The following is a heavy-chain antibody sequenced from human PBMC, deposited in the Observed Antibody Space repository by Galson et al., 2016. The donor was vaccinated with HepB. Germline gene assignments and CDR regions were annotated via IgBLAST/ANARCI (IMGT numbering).Heavy chain of an antibody. CDR3: AKERLLRRIFDH. Sequence: SLRLSCAASGFVFSNFGLSWVRQAPGKGLEWVASISTTGTTYYSDSGQGRFTISRDNSNNTLYLQTNGMRAEDAAVYYCAKERLLRRIFDHWGQGTLLTVSS. D-gene: IGHD3-3*01. J-gene: IGHJ4*02. V-gene: IGHV3-23*01. CDR1: GFVFSNFG. CDR2: ISTTGTT.